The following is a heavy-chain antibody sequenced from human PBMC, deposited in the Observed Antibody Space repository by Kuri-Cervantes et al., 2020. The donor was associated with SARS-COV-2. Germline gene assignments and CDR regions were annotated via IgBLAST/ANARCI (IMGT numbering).Heavy chain of an antibody. J-gene: IGHJ4*02. Sequence: ASVKVSCKASGYTFTSYGISWVRQAPGQGLEWMGWISAYNGNTNYAQKLQGRVTMTTDTSTSTAYMELRSLRSDDTAAYYCARDLQYVVVVAASVGDWGQGTLVTVSS. CDR3: ARDLQYVVVVAASVGD. D-gene: IGHD2-15*01. CDR2: ISAYNGNT. V-gene: IGHV1-18*01. CDR1: GYTFTSYG.